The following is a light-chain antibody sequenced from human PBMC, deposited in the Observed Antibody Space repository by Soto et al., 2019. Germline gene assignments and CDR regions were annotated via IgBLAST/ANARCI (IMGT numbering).Light chain of an antibody. CDR2: XAX. CDR3: HQYNNWPWT. J-gene: IGKJ1*01. CDR1: QSGSSH. Sequence: MTQSPSTLSASVGDTVTVTCRASQSGSSHFAWYQQKPCQAPCLVXCXAXXRDAGVPVRFSGSGSETEFTLTIRSLQSEDFALYYCHQYNNWPWTFGQGTKVDIK. V-gene: IGKV3-15*01.